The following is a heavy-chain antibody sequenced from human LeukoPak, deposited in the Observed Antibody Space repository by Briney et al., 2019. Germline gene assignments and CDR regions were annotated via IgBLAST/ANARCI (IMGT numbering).Heavy chain of an antibody. Sequence: PGGSLRLSCAASVFPFSRYLMHRVRQAPGQGLGWVSRINVDVIVTTYADTLTCRFTISRDNTQNTPYLQINSMRAEDPALYFFARDRLYTSDYWGQGTLVTVSS. D-gene: IGHD3-16*01. CDR2: INVDVIVT. V-gene: IGHV3-74*01. J-gene: IGHJ4*02. CDR3: ARDRLYTSDY. CDR1: VFPFSRYL.